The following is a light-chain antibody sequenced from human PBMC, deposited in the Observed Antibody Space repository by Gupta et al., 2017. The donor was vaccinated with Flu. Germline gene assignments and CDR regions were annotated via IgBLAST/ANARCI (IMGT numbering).Light chain of an antibody. CDR2: DAS. CDR3: QQRRSWPIS. Sequence: GERATLSYRASQSVSSYLAWYQQKPGQAPRLLIYDASNRATGIPARFRGSGSGTDFTLTISSLEPEDFAVYYCQQRRSWPISFGQGTRLEIK. CDR1: QSVSSY. V-gene: IGKV3-11*01. J-gene: IGKJ5*01.